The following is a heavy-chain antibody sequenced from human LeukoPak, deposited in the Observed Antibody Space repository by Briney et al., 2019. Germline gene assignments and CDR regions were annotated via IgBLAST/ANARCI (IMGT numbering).Heavy chain of an antibody. CDR3: ARRFDS. CDR1: GDSINAYN. Sequence: LETLSLTCTVSGDSINAYNWNWVRQPPGKGLEWIGYIYYSGSTDYNPSLKTRATISVDTSRNQFSLRLTSVTAADTAVYYCARRFDSWGPGILVTVSS. J-gene: IGHJ4*02. CDR2: IYYSGST. V-gene: IGHV4-59*08.